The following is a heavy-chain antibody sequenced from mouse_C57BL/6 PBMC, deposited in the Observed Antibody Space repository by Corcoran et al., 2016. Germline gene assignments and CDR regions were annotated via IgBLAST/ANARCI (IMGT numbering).Heavy chain of an antibody. J-gene: IGHJ2*01. CDR1: GYTFPHYN. Sequence: EVQLQQSGPELVKPGASVKIPCKASGYTFPHYNMGWVPPSHGKSLEWMGGINPNNGGPIYTQKFKGKVTLTVDKSSSTAYMELRSLTSEDTAVDYCARVGTTCFDYWGQGTTLTVSS. V-gene: IGHV1-18*01. D-gene: IGHD2-14*01. CDR3: ARVGTTCFDY. CDR2: INPNNGGP.